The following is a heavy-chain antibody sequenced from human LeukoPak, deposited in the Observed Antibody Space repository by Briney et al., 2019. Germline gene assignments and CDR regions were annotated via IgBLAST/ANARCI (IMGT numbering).Heavy chain of an antibody. J-gene: IGHJ4*02. D-gene: IGHD2-15*01. Sequence: SETLSLTCAVSGGSISSGGYSWSWIRQLPGKGLEWIGYIYHSGSTYYNPSLKSRVTISVDRSKNQFSLKLSSVTAADTAVYYCARLVVEEANFDYWGQGTLVTVSS. CDR1: GGSISSGGYS. CDR2: IYHSGST. CDR3: ARLVVEEANFDY. V-gene: IGHV4-30-2*01.